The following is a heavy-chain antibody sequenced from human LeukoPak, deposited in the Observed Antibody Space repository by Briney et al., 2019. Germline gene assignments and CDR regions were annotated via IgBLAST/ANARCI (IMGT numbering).Heavy chain of an antibody. Sequence: AAVKVSCKASGYSLTSYDINWVRQAPGKGLEWMGWIHPNSGGTNYAQNFQGRVSMTTDTSISTVYMELSRLRSDDTAVYYCARDYYGSGTYYKDYWGQGTLVTVSS. D-gene: IGHD3-10*01. CDR3: ARDYYGSGTYYKDY. J-gene: IGHJ4*02. V-gene: IGHV1-2*02. CDR1: GYSLTSYD. CDR2: IHPNSGGT.